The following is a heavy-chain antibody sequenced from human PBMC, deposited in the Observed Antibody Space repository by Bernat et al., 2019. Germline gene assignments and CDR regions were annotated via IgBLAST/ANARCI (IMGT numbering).Heavy chain of an antibody. CDR1: GYTFTSNG. Sequence: QVQLVQSGAEVKKPGASVKVSCKASGYTFTSNGISWVRQAPGQGLEWMGWISAYNGNTNYAQKLQGRVTMTTDTSTSKAYMELRSLRSDDTAVYYCARAFYCSSTSCYSYYGMDVWGQGTTVTVSS. V-gene: IGHV1-18*04. CDR3: ARAFYCSSTSCYSYYGMDV. D-gene: IGHD2-2*01. CDR2: ISAYNGNT. J-gene: IGHJ6*02.